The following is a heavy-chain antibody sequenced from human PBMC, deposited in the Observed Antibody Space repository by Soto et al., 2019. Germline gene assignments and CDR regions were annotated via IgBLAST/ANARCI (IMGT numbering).Heavy chain of an antibody. J-gene: IGHJ6*02. Sequence: QPGGSLRLSCAASGFTFSSYAMSWVRQAPGKGLEWVSAISGSGGSTYYADSVKGRFTISRDNSKNTLYLQMNSLRAEDTAVYYRAKDRHWRGANYYYGMDVWGQGTTVTVSS. D-gene: IGHD1-1*01. CDR3: AKDRHWRGANYYYGMDV. V-gene: IGHV3-23*01. CDR1: GFTFSSYA. CDR2: ISGSGGST.